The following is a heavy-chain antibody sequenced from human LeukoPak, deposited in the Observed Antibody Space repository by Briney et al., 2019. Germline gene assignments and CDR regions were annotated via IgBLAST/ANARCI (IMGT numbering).Heavy chain of an antibody. D-gene: IGHD6-19*01. CDR3: ARARWSSTGWFLGY. J-gene: IGHJ4*02. V-gene: IGHV3-74*03. CDR2: VNPQGSGT. Sequence: TGGSLRLSCAASGFTFSSYWMHWVHQAPGKGLVWVSRVNPQGSGTTYTDSVKGRFTVSRDNAKDALHLQMDNLRAEDTAVYYCARARWSSTGWFLGYWGQGTLVTVSS. CDR1: GFTFSSYW.